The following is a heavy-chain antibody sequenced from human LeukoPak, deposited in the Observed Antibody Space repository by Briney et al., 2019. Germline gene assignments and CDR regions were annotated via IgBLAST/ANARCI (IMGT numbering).Heavy chain of an antibody. V-gene: IGHV4-34*01. CDR2: INHSGST. J-gene: IGHJ6*02. Sequence: SETLSLTCAVYGGSFSGYYWSWIRQPPGKGLEWIGEINHSGSTNYNPSLKSRVTISVDTSKSQFSLKLSSVTAADTAVYYCARLREGATFYYYAFDVWGQGTTVTVSS. CDR1: GGSFSGYY. CDR3: ARLREGATFYYYAFDV. D-gene: IGHD1-26*01.